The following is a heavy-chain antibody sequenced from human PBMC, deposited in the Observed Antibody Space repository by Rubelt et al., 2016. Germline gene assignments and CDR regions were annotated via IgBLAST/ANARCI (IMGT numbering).Heavy chain of an antibody. CDR1: GYTFTSYS. CDR3: ARDKSLAD. V-gene: IGHV1-18*01. CDR2: ISAYNGNT. Sequence: QVQLVQSGAEVKKPGASVKVSCKTSGYTFTSYSITWVRQAPGQGLEWMGWISAYNGNTKYAQNLQGRVTMTRDTSISTAYMELSSLGSEDTAVYYCARDKSLADWGQGTLVTVSS. J-gene: IGHJ4*02.